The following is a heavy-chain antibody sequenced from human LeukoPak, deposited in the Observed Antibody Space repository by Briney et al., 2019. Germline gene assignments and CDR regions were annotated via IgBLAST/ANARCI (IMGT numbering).Heavy chain of an antibody. CDR3: ARVAFYQTFSHSSSWGNYYYYMDV. CDR1: GGSISSSSYY. V-gene: IGHV4-39*07. D-gene: IGHD6-13*01. CDR2: IYYSGST. Sequence: PSETLSLTCTVSGGSISSSSYYWGWIRQPPGKGLEWIGSIYYSGSTYYNPSLKSRVTISVDTSKNQFSLKLSSVTAADTAVYYCARVAFYQTFSHSSSWGNYYYYMDVWGKGTTVTVSS. J-gene: IGHJ6*03.